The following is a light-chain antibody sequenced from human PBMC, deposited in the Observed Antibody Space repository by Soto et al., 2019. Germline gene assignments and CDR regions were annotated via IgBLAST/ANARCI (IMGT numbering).Light chain of an antibody. Sequence: EIVLTQSPATLSLSPEERATLSCRASPSVTNFLAWYQHKPGQAPRLLIYGAFNSATGIPARFSGSESATEFTRTISSLESEDSPDYYCQQRNVWPPVTYGQGARREIK. CDR1: PSVTNF. CDR2: GAF. V-gene: IGKV3-11*01. CDR3: QQRNVWPPVT. J-gene: IGKJ5*01.